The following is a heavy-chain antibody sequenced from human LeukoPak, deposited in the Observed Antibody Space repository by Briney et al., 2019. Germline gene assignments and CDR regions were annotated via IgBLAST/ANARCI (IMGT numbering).Heavy chain of an antibody. D-gene: IGHD3-3*01. J-gene: IGHJ3*02. CDR2: IIPIFGTA. V-gene: IGHV1-69*13. Sequence: ASVKVSCKASGGTFSSYAISWVRQAPGQGLEWMGGIIPIFGTANYAQKFQGRVTITADESTSTAYMELSSLRSEDTAVYYCARVYYDFWSGYQGAFDIWGQGTMVTVSS. CDR1: GGTFSSYA. CDR3: ARVYYDFWSGYQGAFDI.